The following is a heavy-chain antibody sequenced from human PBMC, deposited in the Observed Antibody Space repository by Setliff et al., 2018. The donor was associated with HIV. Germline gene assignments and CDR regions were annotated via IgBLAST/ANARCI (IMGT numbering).Heavy chain of an antibody. CDR3: ARDSLPPPQQYYDFWSGLDY. J-gene: IGHJ4*02. CDR2: IMPMLGTS. CDR1: GYTFTSYG. D-gene: IGHD3-3*01. V-gene: IGHV1-69*04. Sequence: SVKVSCKASGYTFTSYGISWVRQAPGQGLEWMGKIMPMLGTSNHAQKFQGRLKITADKPTNTAYMELRSLRSEDTAVYYCARDSLPPPQQYYDFWSGLDYWGQGTLVTVSS.